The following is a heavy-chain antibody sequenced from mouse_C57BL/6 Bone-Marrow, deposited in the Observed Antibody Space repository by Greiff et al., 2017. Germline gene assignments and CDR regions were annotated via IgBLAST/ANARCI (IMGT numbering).Heavy chain of an antibody. Sequence: QVQLQQPGAELVKPGASVKLSCKASGYTFTSYWMHWVKQRPGQGLEWIGMIHPNSGSTNYNEKFKSKATLTADKSSSTAYMQLSSLTSEDTAVYYCGREGRYFDYWGTGTTVTVSS. CDR3: GREGRYFDY. J-gene: IGHJ1*03. V-gene: IGHV1-64*01. CDR2: IHPNSGST. CDR1: GYTFTSYW. D-gene: IGHD3-3*01.